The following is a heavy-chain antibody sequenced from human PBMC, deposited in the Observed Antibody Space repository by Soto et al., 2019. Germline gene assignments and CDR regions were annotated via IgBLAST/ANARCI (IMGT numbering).Heavy chain of an antibody. CDR1: GGSISSSNR. Sequence: PSETLAPTFDVSGGSISSSNRWSWVRQPPGKAVEWIGEIYQSGSTNYNPSLKSRVTISVDKSKNQFSLKLSSVTAADTAVYYCASLVVVTAAMIGRGHNWFDPWGQGTVVAVSS. V-gene: IGHV4-4*02. J-gene: IGHJ5*02. CDR2: IYQSGST. D-gene: IGHD2-2*01. CDR3: ASLVVVTAAMIGRGHNWFDP.